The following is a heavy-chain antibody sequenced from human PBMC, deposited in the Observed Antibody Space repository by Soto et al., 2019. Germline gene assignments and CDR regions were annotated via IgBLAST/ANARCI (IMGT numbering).Heavy chain of an antibody. J-gene: IGHJ4*02. Sequence: GGSLRLSCAASGFTFTRYSMNWVRQAPGKGLEWVSSISSTTNYIYYGDSMKGRFTISRDNAKNSLYLEMNSLRAEDTAVYYCARESEDFTSNFDYWGQGTLVTVTS. CDR3: ARESEDFTSNFDY. V-gene: IGHV3-21*06. CDR1: GFTFTRYS. CDR2: ISSTTNYI.